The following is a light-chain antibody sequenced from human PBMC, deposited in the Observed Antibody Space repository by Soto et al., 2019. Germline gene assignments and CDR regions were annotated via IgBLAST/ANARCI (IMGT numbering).Light chain of an antibody. V-gene: IGLV2-11*01. CDR3: CSYAGIYSYV. CDR1: ISDVGRFEY. J-gene: IGLJ1*01. CDR2: DIT. Sequence: HSVLTQAGSVSGYPGQSDTISCTGTISDVGRFEYVSWYQQHPGEAPRVVVYDITKRPPGVPDRFSGYKSGNTASLTISGLQAEDEADYYCCSYAGIYSYVFGTGTKVTVL.